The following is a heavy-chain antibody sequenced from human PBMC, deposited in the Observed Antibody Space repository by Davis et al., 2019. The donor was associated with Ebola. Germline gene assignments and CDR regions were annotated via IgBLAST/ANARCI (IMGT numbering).Heavy chain of an antibody. CDR2: IKQDGSEK. Sequence: GESLKISCAASGFTFSSYWMSWVRQAPGKGLEWVANIKQDGSEKYYVDSVKGRFTISRDNAKNSLYLQMNSLRDEDTAVYYCARDTLLGYQNWGQGTLVTVSS. V-gene: IGHV3-7*01. CDR3: ARDTLLGYQN. D-gene: IGHD2-2*03. CDR1: GFTFSSYW. J-gene: IGHJ4*02.